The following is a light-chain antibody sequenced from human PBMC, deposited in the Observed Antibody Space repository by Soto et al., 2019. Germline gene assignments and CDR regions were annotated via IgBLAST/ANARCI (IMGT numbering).Light chain of an antibody. CDR1: SSDVGGYNY. J-gene: IGLJ1*01. CDR2: DVS. CDR3: NSYTSGTTLV. Sequence: QSALTQPASVSGSPGQSITISCTGTSSDVGGYNYVSWYQQHPGKAPKLMIYDVSNRPSGVSNRFSGSKSGNTASLTISGLHAEDEADYYGNSYTSGTTLVFGTGTKLTVL. V-gene: IGLV2-14*03.